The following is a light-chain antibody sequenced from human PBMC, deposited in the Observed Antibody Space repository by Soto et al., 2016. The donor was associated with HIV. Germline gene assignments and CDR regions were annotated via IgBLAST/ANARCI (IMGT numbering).Light chain of an antibody. V-gene: IGLV3-1*01. CDR2: QDT. J-gene: IGLJ2*01. CDR1: KLGDKY. Sequence: SYELTQPPSVSVFPGQTASITCSGNKLGDKYACWYQQKPGQSPVLVMYQDTKRPSGTPERFSGSNSGNTATLTISGTQSMDEADYYCQAWDSGTAVFGGGTKLTVL. CDR3: QAWDSGTAV.